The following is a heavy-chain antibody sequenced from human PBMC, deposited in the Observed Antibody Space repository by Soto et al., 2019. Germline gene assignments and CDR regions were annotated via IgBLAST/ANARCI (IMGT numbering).Heavy chain of an antibody. D-gene: IGHD1-26*01. J-gene: IGHJ3*02. CDR2: IDRTGDNT. V-gene: IGHV3-23*01. CDR3: AKHYSGSYHPDHFDM. CDR1: GFAFSSYA. Sequence: EVQLLESGGGLIQPGGSLRVSCAASGFAFSSYAMSWVRQAPGKGLEWVSGIDRTGDNTYYADSVKGRFTISRDNSNNRLYLQMNSLRAEDTAVYYCAKHYSGSYHPDHFDMWGQGTMVTVSS.